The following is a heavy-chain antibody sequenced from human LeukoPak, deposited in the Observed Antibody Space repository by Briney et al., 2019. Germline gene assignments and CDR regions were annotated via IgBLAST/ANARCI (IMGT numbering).Heavy chain of an antibody. D-gene: IGHD4-17*01. CDR1: GFTFSGSA. CDR2: IYTSGST. J-gene: IGHJ4*02. CDR3: ARGRHDYGDHNFDY. Sequence: PGGSLRLSCAASGFTFSGSAMHWVRQASGKGLEWIGRIYTSGSTNYNPSLKSRVTMSVDTSKNQFSLKLSSVTAADTAVYYCARGRHDYGDHNFDYWGQGTLVTVSS. V-gene: IGHV4-4*07.